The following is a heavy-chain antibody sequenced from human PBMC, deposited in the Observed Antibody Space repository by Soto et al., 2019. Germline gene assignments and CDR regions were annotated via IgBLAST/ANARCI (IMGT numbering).Heavy chain of an antibody. Sequence: QVQLVESGGGVVQPGRSLRLSCAASGFSFSAYGMHWVRQAPGRGLEWVAVIWSDGSKKYYKDSVKGRFTISRDNSKDTVSLQIDNLRVEDTTTYYYAKAYPYRANDDWGQGTLVIVSS. V-gene: IGHV3-33*03. J-gene: IGHJ4*02. CDR2: IWSDGSKK. CDR3: AKAYPYRANDD. D-gene: IGHD2-2*02. CDR1: GFSFSAYG.